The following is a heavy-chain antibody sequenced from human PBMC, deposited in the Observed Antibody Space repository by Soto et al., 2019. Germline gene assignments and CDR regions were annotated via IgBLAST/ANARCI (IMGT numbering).Heavy chain of an antibody. CDR2: ISTDLRAR. CDR3: TRDGRRGYDMDV. J-gene: IGHJ6*02. D-gene: IGHD1-26*01. V-gene: IGHV3-48*02. CDR1: GFTISTYH. Sequence: GGSLRLSCAASGFTISTYHLNWVRQAPGKGLEWVSYISTDLRARYYADSVRGRFTISRDNAKNSLYLQMTSLGDEDTGVYYCTRDGRRGYDMDVWGQGTTVTVSS.